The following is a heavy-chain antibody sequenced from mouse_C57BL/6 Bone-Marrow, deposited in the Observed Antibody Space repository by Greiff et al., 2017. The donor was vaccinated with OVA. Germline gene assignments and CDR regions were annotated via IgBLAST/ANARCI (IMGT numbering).Heavy chain of an antibody. CDR2: IDPSDSYT. D-gene: IGHD3-3*01. J-gene: IGHJ3*01. V-gene: IGHV1-59*01. CDR3: ARQRPRDKDWFAY. Sequence: QVHVKQPGAELVRPGTSVKLSCKASGYTFTSYWMHWVKQRPGQGLEWIGVIDPSDSYTNYNQKFKGKATLTVDTSSSTAYMQLSSLTSEDSAVYYCARQRPRDKDWFAYWGQGTLVTVSA. CDR1: GYTFTSYW.